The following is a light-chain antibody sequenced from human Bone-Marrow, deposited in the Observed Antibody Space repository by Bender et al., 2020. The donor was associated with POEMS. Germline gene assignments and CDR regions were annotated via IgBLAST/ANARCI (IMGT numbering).Light chain of an antibody. CDR1: SSDVGNYNL. J-gene: IGLJ1*01. V-gene: IGLV2-14*02. CDR2: EVT. CDR3: SSYAGSSNYV. Sequence: QSALTQPASVSGSPGQSITISCTGTSSDVGNYNLVSWYQHHPGKAPKLMIYEVTKRTSGVSNRFSGSKSGTTASLTVSGLQADDEADYYCSSYAGSSNYVFGTGTKVTVL.